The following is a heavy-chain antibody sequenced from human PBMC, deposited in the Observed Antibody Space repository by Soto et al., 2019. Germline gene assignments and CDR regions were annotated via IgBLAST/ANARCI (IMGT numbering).Heavy chain of an antibody. V-gene: IGHV3-23*01. D-gene: IGHD2-15*01. Sequence: EIQLLQSGVGLAQPGGSLRLSCVASGFSFSEYGMSWVRHTPQKTLEWVASIMGNKMTTFYPDSVKGRFFISRDNSDNTLHLQMNCLKYDDTDIYYCAKRRLNTFTSLSAYWGQGVQVTVSP. CDR3: AKRRLNTFTSLSAY. CDR1: GFSFSEYG. J-gene: IGHJ1*01. CDR2: IMGNKMTT.